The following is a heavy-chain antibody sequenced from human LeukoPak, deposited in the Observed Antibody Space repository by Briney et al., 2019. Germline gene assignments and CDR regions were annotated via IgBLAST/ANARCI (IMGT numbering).Heavy chain of an antibody. CDR2: IYSGGST. D-gene: IGHD5-18*01. J-gene: IGHJ4*02. Sequence: PGGSLRLSCAASGFTVSSNYMSWVRQAPGKGPEWVSVIYSGGSTYYADSVKGRFTISRDNSKNTLYLQMNSLRAEDTAVYYCARDTPGYGFDYWGQGTLVTVSS. CDR1: GFTVSSNY. V-gene: IGHV3-53*01. CDR3: ARDTPGYGFDY.